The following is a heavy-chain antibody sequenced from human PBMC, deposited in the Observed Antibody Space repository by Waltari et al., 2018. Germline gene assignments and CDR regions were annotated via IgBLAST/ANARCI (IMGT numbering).Heavy chain of an antibody. CDR2: ISYDGSNK. V-gene: IGHV3-30*01. Sequence: QVQLVESGGGLVQPGRSLRLSCAASGFTFRSYARPWVRQAPGKGLEWVAVISYDGSNKYYADSVKGRFTISRDNSKNTLYLQMNSLRAEDTAVYYCARAMIVVVIPIYWGQGTLVTVSS. J-gene: IGHJ4*02. D-gene: IGHD3-22*01. CDR3: ARAMIVVVIPIY. CDR1: GFTFRSYA.